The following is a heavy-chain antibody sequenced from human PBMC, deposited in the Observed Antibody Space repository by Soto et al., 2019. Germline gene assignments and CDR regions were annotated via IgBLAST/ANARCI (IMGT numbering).Heavy chain of an antibody. CDR3: ARDIDWYSNSSGFDN. Sequence: PVVSLRISCAASGFTFISYGMHWVRQAPGKGLEWVAVIWYDGSNKHYADPVKGRFTISRDNSKNTLSLQMNSLRAEDTAIYYCARDIDWYSNSSGFDNWGQGTLVTVSS. CDR2: IWYDGSNK. V-gene: IGHV3-33*01. J-gene: IGHJ4*02. D-gene: IGHD1-26*01. CDR1: GFTFISYG.